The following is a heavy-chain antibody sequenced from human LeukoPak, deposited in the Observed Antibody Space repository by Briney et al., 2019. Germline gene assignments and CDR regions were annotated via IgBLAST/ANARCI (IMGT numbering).Heavy chain of an antibody. D-gene: IGHD2-2*01. CDR1: GYIFTDYY. Sequence: ASVKVSCKASGYIFTDYYMHWVRQAPGQELGWMGRINPNSGGTNYAQKFQGRVTMTRDTSISTAYTELSSLRSDDTAVYYCARETGYCSSTSCWRFDPWGQGTLVTVSS. CDR2: INPNSGGT. J-gene: IGHJ5*02. CDR3: ARETGYCSSTSCWRFDP. V-gene: IGHV1/OR15-1*02.